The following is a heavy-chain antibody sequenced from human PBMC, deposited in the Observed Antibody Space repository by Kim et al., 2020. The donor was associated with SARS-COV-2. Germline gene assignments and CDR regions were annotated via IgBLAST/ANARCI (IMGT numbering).Heavy chain of an antibody. CDR1: GGSISSSSYY. V-gene: IGHV4-39*01. CDR3: ARPYSSSWSNTWWFDP. D-gene: IGHD6-13*01. J-gene: IGHJ5*02. CDR2: IYYSEST. Sequence: SETLSLTCTVSGGSISSSSYYWGWIRQPPGKGLEWIGNIYYSESTYYNPSLKSRVTISVDTSKNQFSLKLSSVTAADTAVYYCARPYSSSWSNTWWFDPWGQGTLVTVSS.